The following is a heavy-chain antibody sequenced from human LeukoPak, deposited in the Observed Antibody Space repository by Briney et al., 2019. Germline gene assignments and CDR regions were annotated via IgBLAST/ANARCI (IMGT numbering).Heavy chain of an antibody. CDR2: IIPIFGTA. V-gene: IGHV1-69*05. Sequence: SVKVSCKASGGTFSSYAISWVRQAPGQGLEWMGRIIPIFGTANYAQKFQGRVTITTDESTCTAYMELSSLRSEDTAVYYCARVARRYYDSSGPDAFDIWGQGTMVTVSS. CDR3: ARVARRYYDSSGPDAFDI. CDR1: GGTFSSYA. J-gene: IGHJ3*02. D-gene: IGHD3-22*01.